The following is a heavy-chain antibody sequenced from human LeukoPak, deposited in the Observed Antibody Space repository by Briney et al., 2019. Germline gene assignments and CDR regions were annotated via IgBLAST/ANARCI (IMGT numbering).Heavy chain of an antibody. CDR1: GGSFSGYN. J-gene: IGHJ4*02. CDR2: INHSGSI. Sequence: PSETLCLTCAVYGGSFSGYNRSWIRQPPGKGLEWIWEINHSGSINYNPSPKSGVSTSVDTTTNQFSLNMSSVTAADTAVYHCASGYCSGGSCYPYYFDYWGQGTLVTVSS. D-gene: IGHD2-15*01. V-gene: IGHV4-34*01. CDR3: ASGYCSGGSCYPYYFDY.